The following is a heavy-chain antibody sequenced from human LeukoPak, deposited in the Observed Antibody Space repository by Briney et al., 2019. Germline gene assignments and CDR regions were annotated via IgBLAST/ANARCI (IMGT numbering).Heavy chain of an antibody. J-gene: IGHJ4*02. D-gene: IGHD3-10*01. CDR3: ARGGVQLWLSYFDD. Sequence: GASVKLSCKASADTFTNFFMHWVRQAPGQGPEWMGIINPRTGSTDYPQRFQGRLTLTGDMSTSTVYMELSSLRSEDTAIYYCARGGVQLWLSYFDDWGQGTLVTVSS. V-gene: IGHV1-46*01. CDR1: ADTFTNFF. CDR2: INPRTGST.